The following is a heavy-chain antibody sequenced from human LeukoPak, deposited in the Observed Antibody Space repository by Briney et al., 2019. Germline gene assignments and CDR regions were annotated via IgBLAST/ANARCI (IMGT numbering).Heavy chain of an antibody. D-gene: IGHD3-22*01. V-gene: IGHV3-11*04. CDR1: GFTFSDYY. CDR2: ISSSGSTI. Sequence: GGSLRLSCAASGFTFSDYYMSWIRQAPGKGLEWVSYISSSGSTIYYADSVKGRFTISRDNAKNSLYLQMNSLRAEDTAVYYCARATYYYDSSGELLDYWGQGTLVTVSS. J-gene: IGHJ4*02. CDR3: ARATYYYDSSGELLDY.